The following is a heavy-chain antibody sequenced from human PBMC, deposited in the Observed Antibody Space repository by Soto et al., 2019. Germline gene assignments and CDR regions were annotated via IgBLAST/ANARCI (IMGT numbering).Heavy chain of an antibody. CDR2: IYSAGST. Sequence: GGSLRLSCAVSGFTVSSSYMAWVRQAPGRGLEWVSLIYSAGSTYYADSVKGRFTISRDNSKNTLYLQMNSLRAEDTAVYYCAKDNNDYGDYYFDYWGQGTLVTVSS. V-gene: IGHV3-66*01. D-gene: IGHD4-17*01. CDR1: GFTVSSSY. J-gene: IGHJ4*02. CDR3: AKDNNDYGDYYFDY.